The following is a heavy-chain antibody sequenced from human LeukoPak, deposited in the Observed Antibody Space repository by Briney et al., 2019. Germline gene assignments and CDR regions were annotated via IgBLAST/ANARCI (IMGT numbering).Heavy chain of an antibody. J-gene: IGHJ4*02. CDR1: GDSVSISSAA. CDR2: TYYRSKWYN. CDR3: ARDASYFDC. V-gene: IGHV6-1*01. Sequence: SQTLSLTFAISGDSVSISSAAWNWVRQSPSRGLEWLGRTYYRSKWYNDFAVSVKSRITINPDTSKNQFSLQLNSATPEDTAVYYCARDASYFDCWGQGTLVTVSS.